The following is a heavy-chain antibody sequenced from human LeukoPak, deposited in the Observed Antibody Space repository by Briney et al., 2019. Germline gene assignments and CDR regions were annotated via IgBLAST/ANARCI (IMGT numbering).Heavy chain of an antibody. D-gene: IGHD1-26*01. CDR2: IRYDGSNK. Sequence: PGGSLRLSCAASGFTFSSYGMHWVRQAPGKGLEWVAFIRYDGSNKYYADSVKGRFTISRDNSKNTLYLQMNSLRAEDTAVYYCAKDHPGIVGATSGYNWFDPWGQGTLVTVSS. CDR1: GFTFSSYG. CDR3: AKDHPGIVGATSGYNWFDP. J-gene: IGHJ5*02. V-gene: IGHV3-30*02.